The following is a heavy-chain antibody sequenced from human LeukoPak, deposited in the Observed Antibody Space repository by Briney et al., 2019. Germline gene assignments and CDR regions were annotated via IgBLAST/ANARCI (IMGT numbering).Heavy chain of an antibody. D-gene: IGHD6-13*01. Sequence: GGSLRLSCAASGFTFSSHAMSWVRQAPGKGLEWVSGISGSGGSTYYADSVKGRFTISRDNSKNTLYLQMNSLRAEDTAVYYCAKDTQATTATAGNAFDIGGKGTRVPVSS. V-gene: IGHV3-23*01. J-gene: IGHJ3*02. CDR2: ISGSGGST. CDR1: GFTFSSHA. CDR3: AKDTQATTATAGNAFDI.